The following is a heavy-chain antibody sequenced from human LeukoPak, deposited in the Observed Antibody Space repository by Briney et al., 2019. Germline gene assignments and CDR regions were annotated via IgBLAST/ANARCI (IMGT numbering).Heavy chain of an antibody. CDR3: ASTSMEVGATQFDY. CDR2: ISAYNGNT. Sequence: PGASVKVSCKASGYTFTSYGISWVRQAPGQGLEWMGWISAYNGNTNYAQKLQGRVTMTTDTSTNTAYIELRSLRSDDTAVYFCASTSMEVGATQFDYWGQGTLVTVSS. V-gene: IGHV1-18*01. CDR1: GYTFTSYG. D-gene: IGHD1-26*01. J-gene: IGHJ4*02.